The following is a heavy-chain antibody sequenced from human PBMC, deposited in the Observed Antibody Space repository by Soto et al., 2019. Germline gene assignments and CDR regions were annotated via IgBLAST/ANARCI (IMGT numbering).Heavy chain of an antibody. Sequence: QVQLQQWGAGLLKPSETLSLTCAVYGGSFSGYYWTWIRQPPGTGLEWIGEINHSGSTNYNPSPKSRVTIPVDTSKNQFPLKLTSVTAADTAVYYCARDKITGLFDYWGQGTLVTVSS. V-gene: IGHV4-34*01. J-gene: IGHJ4*02. CDR2: INHSGST. CDR1: GGSFSGYY. CDR3: ARDKITGLFDY. D-gene: IGHD2-8*02.